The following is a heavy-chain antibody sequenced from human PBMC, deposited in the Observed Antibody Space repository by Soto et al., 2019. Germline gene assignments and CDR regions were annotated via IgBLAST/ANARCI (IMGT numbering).Heavy chain of an antibody. V-gene: IGHV4-61*01. J-gene: IGHJ4*02. CDR2: IYYSGST. CDR1: GGSVSSGSYY. D-gene: IGHD3-3*01. CDR3: ARAGGTIFGVVPPPSGY. Sequence: SETLSLTCTVSGGSVSSGSYYWSWIRQPPGKGLEWIGYIYYSGSTNYNPSLKSRVTISVDTSKNQFSLKLSSVTAADTAVYYCARAGGTIFGVVPPPSGYWGQGTLVTVS.